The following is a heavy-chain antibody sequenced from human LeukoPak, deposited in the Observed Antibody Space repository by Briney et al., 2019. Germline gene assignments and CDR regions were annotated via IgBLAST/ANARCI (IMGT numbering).Heavy chain of an antibody. CDR2: ISGSGDNT. Sequence: TGGSLRLSCAASGFTFSSYAMTWVRQAPGKGLEWVSVISGSGDNTYYADSVKGRFTISRDNSKNTLYVQLNSLRAEDTAVYYCAKGSGGSCYSAVDCWGQGTLVTVSS. D-gene: IGHD2-15*01. V-gene: IGHV3-23*01. CDR1: GFTFSSYA. CDR3: AKGSGGSCYSAVDC. J-gene: IGHJ4*02.